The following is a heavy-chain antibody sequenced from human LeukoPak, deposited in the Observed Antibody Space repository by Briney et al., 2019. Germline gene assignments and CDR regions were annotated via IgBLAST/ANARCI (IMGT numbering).Heavy chain of an antibody. CDR3: ARRYFDSTAYSNALDF. J-gene: IGHJ3*01. D-gene: IGHD4-11*01. V-gene: IGHV1-2*02. Sequence: GASVKVSCKASGYTFTSYDINWVRQATGQGLEWMGWINPSSGGTNYAQKFQGRVTMTRDTSISAAYMELYRLRSDDTAVYYCARRYFDSTAYSNALDFWGQGTMVTVSS. CDR2: INPSSGGT. CDR1: GYTFTSYD.